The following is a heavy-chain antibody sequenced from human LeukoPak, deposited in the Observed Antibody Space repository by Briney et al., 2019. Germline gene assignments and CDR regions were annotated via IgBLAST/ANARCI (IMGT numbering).Heavy chain of an antibody. CDR3: AREDGYCSGGSCYTWYYMDV. CDR2: VSSSSSHL. CDR1: GFTLNMYS. V-gene: IGHV3-48*01. D-gene: IGHD2-15*01. J-gene: IGHJ6*03. Sequence: GGSLRLSCAASGFTLNMYSMNWVRQAPGEGLEWVSYVSSSSSHLYYSDSVRGRFTITRDSATNSLSLQMNSLRVEDTAVYYCAREDGYCSGGSCYTWYYMDVWGKGTTVTVSS.